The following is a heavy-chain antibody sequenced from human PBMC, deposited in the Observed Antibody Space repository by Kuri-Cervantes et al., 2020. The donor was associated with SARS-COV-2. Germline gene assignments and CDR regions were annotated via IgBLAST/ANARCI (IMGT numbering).Heavy chain of an antibody. V-gene: IGHV3-21*01. Sequence: GESLKISCAASGFSLSRYTMNWVRQAPGKALEWVSSISGSGSYIYYADSVKGRFTISKESGENSLYLHMNSLRGDDTAVYYCAKAESSGYLYYFDYWGQGTLVTVSS. CDR2: ISGSGSYI. J-gene: IGHJ4*02. D-gene: IGHD3-22*01. CDR3: AKAESSGYLYYFDY. CDR1: GFSLSRYT.